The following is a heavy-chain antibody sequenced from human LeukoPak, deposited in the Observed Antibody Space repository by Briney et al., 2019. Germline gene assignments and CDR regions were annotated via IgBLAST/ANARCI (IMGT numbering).Heavy chain of an antibody. J-gene: IGHJ3*02. Sequence: GGSLRLSSAASRFTFSNVWMSWDRPAPGKGLEWVIRIKSEDDGSTTEYAAPVKGRFTVSRDDSKNTLYLQMNSLKTEDTALYYCTTDIDYVFAFDIGGQGTRITVSS. V-gene: IGHV3-15*01. CDR1: RFTFSNVW. CDR3: TTDIDYVFAFDI. D-gene: IGHD4-17*01. CDR2: IKSEDDGSTT.